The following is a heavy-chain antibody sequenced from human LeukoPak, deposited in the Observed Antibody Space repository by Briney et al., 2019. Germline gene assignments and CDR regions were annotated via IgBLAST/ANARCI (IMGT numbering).Heavy chain of an antibody. Sequence: ASVKVSCKASGYTFTGYYMHWVRQAPGKGLEWMGGFDPEDGETIYAQKFQGRVTMTEDTSTDTAYMELSSLRSEDTAVYYCATVYLGWFDPWGQGTLVTVSS. CDR3: ATVYLGWFDP. CDR1: GYTFTGYY. J-gene: IGHJ5*02. V-gene: IGHV1-24*01. CDR2: FDPEDGET. D-gene: IGHD3-16*01.